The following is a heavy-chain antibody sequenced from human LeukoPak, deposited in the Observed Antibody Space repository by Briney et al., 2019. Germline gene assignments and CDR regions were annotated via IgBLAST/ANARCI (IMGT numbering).Heavy chain of an antibody. D-gene: IGHD6-13*01. CDR1: RFPFSSSS. Sequence: PGGSLRLSCAASRFPFSSSSMNWVRQAPGKGLEWVSYISSSGSTIYYADSVKGRFTISRDNAKNSLYLQMNSLRAEDTAVYYCARENLFHYSRPFDYWGQGTLVTVSS. CDR2: ISSSGSTI. J-gene: IGHJ4*02. CDR3: ARENLFHYSRPFDY. V-gene: IGHV3-48*04.